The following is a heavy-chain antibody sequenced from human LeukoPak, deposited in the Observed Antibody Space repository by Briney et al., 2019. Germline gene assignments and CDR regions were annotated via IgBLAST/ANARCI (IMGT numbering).Heavy chain of an antibody. CDR2: IIPIFGTA. D-gene: IGHD2-2*01. J-gene: IGHJ5*02. CDR3: ARDWVVPAARHWFDP. CDR1: GGTFSSYA. V-gene: IGHV1-69*05. Sequence: SVKVSCKASGGTFSSYAISWVRRAPGQGLEWMGGIIPIFGTANYAQKFQGRVTITTDESTSTAYMELSSLRSEDTAVYYCARDWVVPAARHWFDPWGQGTLVTVSS.